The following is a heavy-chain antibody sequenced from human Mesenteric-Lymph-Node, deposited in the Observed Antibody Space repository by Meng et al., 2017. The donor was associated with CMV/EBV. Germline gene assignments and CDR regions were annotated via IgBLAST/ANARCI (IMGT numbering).Heavy chain of an antibody. CDR2: ISWNSGSI. D-gene: IGHD1-26*01. J-gene: IGHJ4*02. Sequence: GGSLRLSCAASGFTFDDYAMHWVRQAPGKGLEWVSGISWNSGSIGYADSVKGRFTISRDNAKNSLYLQMNSLRAEDTAVYYCAARGWASPGDWGQGTLVTVSS. V-gene: IGHV3-9*01. CDR3: AARGWASPGD. CDR1: GFTFDDYA.